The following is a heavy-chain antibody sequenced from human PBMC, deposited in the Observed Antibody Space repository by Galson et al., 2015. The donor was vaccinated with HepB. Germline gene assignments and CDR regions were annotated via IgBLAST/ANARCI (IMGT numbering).Heavy chain of an antibody. J-gene: IGHJ6*02. Sequence: SLRLSCAASGFTFSSYAMHWVRQAPGKGLEWVAVISYDGSNKYYADSVKGRFTISRDNSRNTLYLQMNSLRAEDTAVYYCARDYGDYGSRRYYYGMDVWGQGTTVTVSS. CDR1: GFTFSSYA. CDR3: ARDYGDYGSRRYYYGMDV. V-gene: IGHV3-30-3*01. CDR2: ISYDGSNK. D-gene: IGHD4-17*01.